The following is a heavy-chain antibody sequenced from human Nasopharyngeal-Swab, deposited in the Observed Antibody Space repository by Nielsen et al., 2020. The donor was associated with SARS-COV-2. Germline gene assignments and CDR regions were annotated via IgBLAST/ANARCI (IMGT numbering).Heavy chain of an antibody. J-gene: IGHJ1*01. D-gene: IGHD6-19*01. Sequence: GESLKISCAASGFIFSESAMHWVRQASGKGLEWVAYISSGSTTVYYADSVQGRFTVSRDNAKNSVHLQMDSLRADDTAVYYCTRGRIAVAGFEYFQYWGQGTLVTVSS. CDR1: GFIFSESA. V-gene: IGHV3-48*04. CDR3: TRGRIAVAGFEYFQY. CDR2: ISSGSTTV.